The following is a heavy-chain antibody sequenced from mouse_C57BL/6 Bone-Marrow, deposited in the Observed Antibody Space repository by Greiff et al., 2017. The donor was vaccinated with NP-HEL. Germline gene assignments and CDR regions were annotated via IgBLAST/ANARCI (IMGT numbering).Heavy chain of an antibody. J-gene: IGHJ4*01. Sequence: VQLQQSGAELVKPGASVKLSCTASGFNIKDYYMHWVKQRTEQGLEWIGRIDPEDGETKYAPKFQGKATITADPSSNTAYLQLSSLTSEDTAVYYCARSTVVAPYYYAMDDWGQGTSVTVSS. CDR2: IDPEDGET. V-gene: IGHV14-2*01. D-gene: IGHD1-1*01. CDR1: GFNIKDYY. CDR3: ARSTVVAPYYYAMDD.